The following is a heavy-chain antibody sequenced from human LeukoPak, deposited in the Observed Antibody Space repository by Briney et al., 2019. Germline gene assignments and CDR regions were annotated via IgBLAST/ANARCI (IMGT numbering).Heavy chain of an antibody. D-gene: IGHD4-17*01. Sequence: KASQTLSLTCTVSGGSISSGSYYWSWIGPPAGKGLEWIGRIYTSGSTNYNPSRKSRITISVDTSKNQFSLKLSSVTAADTAVYYCARDLVTVTTRGSLYKYYYYYMDVWGKGTTVTISS. CDR3: ARDLVTVTTRGSLYKYYYYYMDV. J-gene: IGHJ6*03. V-gene: IGHV4-61*02. CDR1: GGSISSGSYY. CDR2: IYTSGST.